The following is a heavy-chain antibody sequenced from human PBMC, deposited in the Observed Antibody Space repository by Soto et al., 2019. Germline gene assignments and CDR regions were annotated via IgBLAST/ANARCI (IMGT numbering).Heavy chain of an antibody. CDR2: ISGYNGTT. J-gene: IGHJ4*02. D-gene: IGHD3-9*01. CDR3: AREDYDILTGYSPKRPFDY. Sequence: QGLEWMGCISGYNGTTNYAQKFQDRVTMTTDTSTTTAYMELRSLGSDDTAVYYCAREDYDILTGYSPKRPFDYWGQGTLVTVSS. V-gene: IGHV1-18*01.